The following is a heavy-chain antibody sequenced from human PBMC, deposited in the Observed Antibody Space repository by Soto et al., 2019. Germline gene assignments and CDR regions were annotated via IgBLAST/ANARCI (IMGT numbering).Heavy chain of an antibody. CDR2: SRDKGNSYST. CDR1: GFTFSDHY. V-gene: IGHV3-72*01. CDR3: ARSITGTTSFDY. D-gene: IGHD1-7*01. J-gene: IGHJ4*02. Sequence: EVQLVESGGDLVQPGGSLRLSCAASGFTFSDHYIDWVRQAPGKGLEWVGRSRDKGNSYSTDYAPSVKGRFTISRDASKNSLYLQMNSLKTEDTALYYCARSITGTTSFDYWGQGTLVTVSS.